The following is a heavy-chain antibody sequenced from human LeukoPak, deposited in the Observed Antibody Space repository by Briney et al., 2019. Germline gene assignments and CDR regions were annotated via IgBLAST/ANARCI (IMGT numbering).Heavy chain of an antibody. V-gene: IGHV4-4*02. J-gene: IGHJ4*02. Sequence: PSGTLSLTCDVSGVSISSSNRWSWVRQPPGKGLEWIGEIHHSGSTNYNPSLKSRVTISVDKSKNQFSLNLNSMTAADTAVYYCARVDVSLRQPVFDYWGQGTLVTVSS. CDR3: ARVDVSLRQPVFDY. CDR1: GVSISSSNR. D-gene: IGHD6-13*01. CDR2: IHHSGST.